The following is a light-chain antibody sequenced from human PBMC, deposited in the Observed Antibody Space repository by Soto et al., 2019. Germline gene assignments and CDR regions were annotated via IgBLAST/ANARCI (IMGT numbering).Light chain of an antibody. J-gene: IGLJ1*01. V-gene: IGLV2-14*01. CDR2: VVS. CDR3: SSYTSSSNYV. Sequence: QSALTQPASVSGSPGQSITISCTGTSSDVGGYNYISWYQQHPAKAPKLMIFVVSNRPSGISNRFSGSKSGNTASLTISGLQAEDEADYYCSSYTSSSNYVFGTGTKVTVL. CDR1: SSDVGGYNY.